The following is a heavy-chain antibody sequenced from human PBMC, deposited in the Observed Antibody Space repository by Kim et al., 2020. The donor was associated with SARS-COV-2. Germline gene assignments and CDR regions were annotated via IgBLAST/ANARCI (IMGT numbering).Heavy chain of an antibody. CDR1: GFTFSSYA. CDR3: ARAYIVATISLIESYYYGMDV. J-gene: IGHJ6*02. V-gene: IGHV3-30*04. D-gene: IGHD5-12*01. Sequence: GGSLRLSCAASGFTFSSYAMHWVRQAPGKGLEWVAVISYDGSNKYYADSVKGRFTISRDNSKNTLYLQMNSLRAEDTAVYYCARAYIVATISLIESYYYGMDVWGQGTTVTVSS. CDR2: ISYDGSNK.